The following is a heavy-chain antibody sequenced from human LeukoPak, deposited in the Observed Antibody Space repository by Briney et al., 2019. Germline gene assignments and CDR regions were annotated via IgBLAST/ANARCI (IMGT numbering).Heavy chain of an antibody. CDR1: GFTFSTFSSYG. CDR3: TRDHRSSWFHGDADY. D-gene: IGHD3-3*01. V-gene: IGHV3-23*01. J-gene: IGHJ4*02. CDR2: ISGSGGST. Sequence: GGYLRLSCVASGFTFSTFSSYGMNWVGQAPGKWLEWVSGISGSGGSTYYADSVKGRFTISRDNSKNTLYLQMNNLIAEDTAVYYCTRDHRSSWFHGDADYWGQGTLVTVSS.